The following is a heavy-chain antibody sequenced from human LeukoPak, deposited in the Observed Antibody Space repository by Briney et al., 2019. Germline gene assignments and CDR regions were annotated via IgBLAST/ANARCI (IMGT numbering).Heavy chain of an antibody. CDR2: IYDSGST. CDR1: GGSINSGGYS. D-gene: IGHD2-15*01. Sequence: SQTLSLTCAVSGGSINSGGYSWSWIRQPPGQRLEWIGYIYDSGSTLYSPSLQSRVVISLDTSKNQFSLKLRSVTAADTAIYYCARGGGWFKNWGQGTLVTVSS. CDR3: ARGGGWFKN. V-gene: IGHV4-30-4*07. J-gene: IGHJ4*02.